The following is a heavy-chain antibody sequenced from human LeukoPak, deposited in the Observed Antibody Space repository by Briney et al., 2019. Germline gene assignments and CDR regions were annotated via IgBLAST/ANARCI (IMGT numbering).Heavy chain of an antibody. CDR2: IIPIFGTA. CDR1: GGTFSSYA. V-gene: IGHV1-69*06. Sequence: ASVKVSCKASGGTFSSYAISWVRQAPGQGLEWMGGIIPIFGTANYAQKFQGRVTITADKSTSTAYMELSSLRSDDTAVYYCARGPDIVVVPAATRRTYYFDYWGQGTLVTVSS. CDR3: ARGPDIVVVPAATRRTYYFDY. J-gene: IGHJ4*02. D-gene: IGHD2-2*01.